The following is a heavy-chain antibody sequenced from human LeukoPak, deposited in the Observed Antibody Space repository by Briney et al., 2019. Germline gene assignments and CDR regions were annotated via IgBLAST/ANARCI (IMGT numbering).Heavy chain of an antibody. CDR1: GGSISSYY. J-gene: IGHJ6*02. Sequence: SETLSLTCTVSGGSISSYYWSWIRQPPGKGLEWIGYVYYSGSTNYNPSLKSRVTISVDTSKNQFSLKLSSVTAADTAVYYCARLSRDGYNRHYYYYGMDVWGQGTTVTVSS. CDR3: ARLSRDGYNRHYYYYGMDV. V-gene: IGHV4-59*01. CDR2: VYYSGST. D-gene: IGHD5-24*01.